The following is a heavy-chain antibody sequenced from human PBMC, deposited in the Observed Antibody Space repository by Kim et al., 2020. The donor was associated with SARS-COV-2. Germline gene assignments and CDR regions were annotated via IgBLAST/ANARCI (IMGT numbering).Heavy chain of an antibody. CDR2: VSGSGRTT. J-gene: IGHJ4*02. Sequence: GGSLRLSCAASGFTFNNYAMSWVRQAPGQGLEWISAVSGSGRTTYYADSVKGRFTISRDNSKNTFYLQVDSLRAEDTAAYFCAARFGYQFDYWGQGTLVT. V-gene: IGHV3-23*01. CDR3: AARFGYQFDY. CDR1: GFTFNNYA. D-gene: IGHD6-25*01.